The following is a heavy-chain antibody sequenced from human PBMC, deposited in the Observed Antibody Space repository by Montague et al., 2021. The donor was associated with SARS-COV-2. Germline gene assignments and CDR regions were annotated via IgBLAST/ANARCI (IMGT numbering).Heavy chain of an antibody. CDR3: ARGPTNNIGMVATRLDY. J-gene: IGHJ4*02. V-gene: IGHV4-39*07. D-gene: IGHD5-12*01. Sequence: SETLSLTCSVSGGSISSSSYFWGWIRQPPGKGLEWIGSIYYSGGTYSNSSLKSRVTISVDTSNNQFSLKLTSVTAADTAVYYCARGPTNNIGMVATRLDYWGQGTLVTVSS. CDR2: IYYSGGT. CDR1: GGSISSSSYF.